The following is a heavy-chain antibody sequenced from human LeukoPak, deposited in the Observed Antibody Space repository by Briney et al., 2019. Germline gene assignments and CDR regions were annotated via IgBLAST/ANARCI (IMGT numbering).Heavy chain of an antibody. D-gene: IGHD6-6*01. V-gene: IGHV1-18*01. CDR3: ARSLEEIAARRMVPSDY. CDR1: GFTLTSYG. Sequence: ASVKVSCKASGFTLTSYGISWVRQAPGQGLEWMGWISAYNGNTNYAQKLQGRVTMTTDTSTSTAYMELRSLRSDDTAVYYCARSLEEIAARRMVPSDYWGQGTLVTVSS. J-gene: IGHJ4*02. CDR2: ISAYNGNT.